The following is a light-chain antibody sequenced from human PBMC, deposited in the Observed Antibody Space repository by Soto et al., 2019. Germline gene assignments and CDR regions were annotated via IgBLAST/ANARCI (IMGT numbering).Light chain of an antibody. Sequence: QSALTQPPSASGTPGQRVTISCSGSDSDIGRNTVNWYQHLPGTAPKLVIFSHNKRPSGVPERFSGSTSGTSASLAISDLQSEDEGYYYCSSGDDSRTGVVFGGGTKLTV. CDR3: SSGDDSRTGVV. CDR1: DSDIGRNT. J-gene: IGLJ3*02. CDR2: SHN. V-gene: IGLV1-44*01.